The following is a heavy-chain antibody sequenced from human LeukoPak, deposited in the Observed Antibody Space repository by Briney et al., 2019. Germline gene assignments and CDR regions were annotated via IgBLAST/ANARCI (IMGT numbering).Heavy chain of an antibody. J-gene: IGHJ4*02. Sequence: GESLKISCKGSGYSFTSYWIGWVLQMPGKGLEWMVIIYPGDSDTRYSPSFQGQVTISADKSISTAYLQWSSLKASDTAMYYCARPGLDSYSSGWYDDYWGQGTLVTVSS. CDR1: GYSFTSYW. V-gene: IGHV5-51*01. CDR2: IYPGDSDT. CDR3: ARPGLDSYSSGWYDDY. D-gene: IGHD6-19*01.